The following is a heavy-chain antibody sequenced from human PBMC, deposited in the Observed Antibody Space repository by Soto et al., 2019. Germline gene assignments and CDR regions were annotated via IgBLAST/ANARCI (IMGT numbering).Heavy chain of an antibody. CDR2: ISGSGGST. V-gene: IGHV3-23*01. J-gene: IGHJ4*02. D-gene: IGHD3-9*01. CDR1: GFTFSSYA. Sequence: ARGSLRLSCAASGFTFSSYAMSWVRQAPGKGLEWVSAISGSGGSTYYADSVKGRFTISRDNSKNTLYLQMNSLRAEDTAVYYCAKGDRFLTAPWYWGQGTLVTVSS. CDR3: AKGDRFLTAPWY.